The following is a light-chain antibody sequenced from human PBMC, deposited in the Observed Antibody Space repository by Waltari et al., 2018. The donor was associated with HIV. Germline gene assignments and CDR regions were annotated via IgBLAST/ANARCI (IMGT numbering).Light chain of an antibody. CDR3: ATWDDTPTAHVL. Sequence: QSVLAQPPSVSGTPGQRVTNSCSGTTSHIGTNVVNWYQQVPGTAPKLLISSNNQRPSGVPDRFSGFKSGTSASLAINGLQSEDEADYYCATWDDTPTAHVLFGGGTKVTVL. J-gene: IGLJ2*01. V-gene: IGLV1-44*01. CDR2: SNN. CDR1: TSHIGTNV.